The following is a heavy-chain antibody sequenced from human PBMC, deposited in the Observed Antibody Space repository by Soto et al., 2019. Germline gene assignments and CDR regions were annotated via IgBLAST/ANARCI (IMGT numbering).Heavy chain of an antibody. CDR3: AIWGNWNYAPENWFDP. D-gene: IGHD1-7*01. Sequence: SETLSLTCAVSGGSISSSNWWSWVRQPPGKGLEWIGEIYHSGSTNYNPSLKSRVTISVDKSKNQFSLKLSSVTAADTAVYYCAIWGNWNYAPENWFDPWGQGTLVTVSS. J-gene: IGHJ5*02. CDR1: GGSISSSNW. CDR2: IYHSGST. V-gene: IGHV4-4*02.